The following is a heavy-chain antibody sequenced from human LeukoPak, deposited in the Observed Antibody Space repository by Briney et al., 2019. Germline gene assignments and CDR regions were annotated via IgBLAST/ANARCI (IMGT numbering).Heavy chain of an antibody. CDR3: ARGAARYYDFWSGYYPDRYWYFDL. CDR1: GFTFSKAW. Sequence: GSLRLSCAASGFTFSKAWMSWIRQPPGKGLEWIGEINHSGSTNYNPSLKSRVTISVDTSKNQFSLKLSSVTAADTAVYYCARGAARYYDFWSGYYPDRYWYFDLWGRGTLVTVSS. D-gene: IGHD3-3*01. CDR2: INHSGST. V-gene: IGHV4-34*01. J-gene: IGHJ2*01.